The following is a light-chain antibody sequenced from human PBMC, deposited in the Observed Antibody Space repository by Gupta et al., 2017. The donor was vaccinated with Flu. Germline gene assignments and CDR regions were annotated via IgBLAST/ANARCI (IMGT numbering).Light chain of an antibody. CDR2: DVT. CDR3: YSYASYHTWV. J-gene: IGLJ2*01. V-gene: IGLV2-11*01. CDR1: GSDIGTYNY. Sequence: QSAAVQPRSVSGFPGQTVTISCGGAGSDIGTYNYVSWYQQYPGKAPKVIIFDVTRRPSGVPSRFSGSRAGDTASLTISGLQAEDEADYYCYSYASYHTWVFGTGTKVTVL.